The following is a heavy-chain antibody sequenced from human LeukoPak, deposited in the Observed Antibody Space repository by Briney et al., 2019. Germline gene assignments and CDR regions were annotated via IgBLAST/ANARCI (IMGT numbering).Heavy chain of an antibody. J-gene: IGHJ4*02. Sequence: GGSLRLSCAASGFTFSDYYMSWIRQAPGKGLEWVSAISGSGVSTYYADSVKGRFTVSRDNSKNTLYLQMSSLRAEDTAVYYCAKDERNWNYNLASQTYDWGQGTLVTVSS. D-gene: IGHD1-7*01. CDR1: GFTFSDYY. V-gene: IGHV3-23*01. CDR3: AKDERNWNYNLASQTYD. CDR2: ISGSGVST.